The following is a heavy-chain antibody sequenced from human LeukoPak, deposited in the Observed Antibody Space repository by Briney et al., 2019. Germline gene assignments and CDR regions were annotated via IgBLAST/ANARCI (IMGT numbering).Heavy chain of an antibody. CDR2: ISGSGGST. J-gene: IGHJ4*02. CDR3: AKNPRYSSSWFFDY. V-gene: IGHV3-23*01. Sequence: GGSLRLSCEVSGFRFRDYAMTWVRQAPGKGLEWVSAISGSGGSTYYADSVKGRFTISRDNSKNTLYLQMNSLRAEDTAVYYCAKNPRYSSSWFFDYWGQGTLVTVSS. D-gene: IGHD6-13*01. CDR1: GFRFRDYA.